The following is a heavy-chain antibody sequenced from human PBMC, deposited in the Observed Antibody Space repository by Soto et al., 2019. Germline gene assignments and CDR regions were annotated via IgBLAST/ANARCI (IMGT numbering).Heavy chain of an antibody. J-gene: IGHJ4*02. CDR1: GATFSSFA. CDR2: IIPIFDTI. D-gene: IGHD3-3*01. CDR3: ASPLKWSGYYIAFDY. Sequence: RASVKVSCKASGATFSSFAFSWVRQAPGQGLEWMGVIIPIFDTIKFAQKFQGRVTFTADESTGTAYMELSSLTSEDTAVYYCASPLKWSGYYIAFDYWGQGTLVTVSS. V-gene: IGHV1-69*13.